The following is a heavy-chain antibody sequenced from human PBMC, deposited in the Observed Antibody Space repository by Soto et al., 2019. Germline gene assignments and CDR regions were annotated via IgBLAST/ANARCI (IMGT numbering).Heavy chain of an antibody. J-gene: IGHJ5*02. CDR1: GDTFTSYD. Sequence: ASVKVSCKASGDTFTSYDISWVRQATGQGLEWMGWMNPNSGNTGYAQKFQGRVTMTRNTSISTAYMELSSLRSEDTAVYYCARGGQHCISTSCYDPNWFDPWGQGTLVTVSS. CDR2: MNPNSGNT. V-gene: IGHV1-8*01. CDR3: ARGGQHCISTSCYDPNWFDP. D-gene: IGHD2-2*01.